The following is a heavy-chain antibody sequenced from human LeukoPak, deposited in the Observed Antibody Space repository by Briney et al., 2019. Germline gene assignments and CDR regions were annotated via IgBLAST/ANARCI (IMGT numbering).Heavy chain of an antibody. Sequence: GGSLRLSCVATGFTLSSYTMGWVRQAPGKGLEWVSTISSGGSTYYPDSMKGRFTISRDNSKNTLYLQMNSLRGEDTAVYYCAKGGVMGARETDYWGQGTLVTVSS. CDR2: ISSGGST. V-gene: IGHV3-23*01. CDR1: GFTLSSYT. CDR3: AKGGVMGARETDY. D-gene: IGHD2-8*01. J-gene: IGHJ4*02.